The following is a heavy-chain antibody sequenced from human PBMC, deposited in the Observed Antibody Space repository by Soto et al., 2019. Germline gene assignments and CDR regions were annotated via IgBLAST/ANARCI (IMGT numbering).Heavy chain of an antibody. D-gene: IGHD2-2*01. Sequence: GGSLRLSCAASGFTFSSYSMNWVRQAPGKGLEWVSSISSSSSYIYYADSVKGRFTISRDNAKNSLYLQMNSLRAEDTAVYYCARDPRPYQLLWSWFDPWGQGTLVTVSS. CDR3: ARDPRPYQLLWSWFDP. CDR2: ISSSSSYI. CDR1: GFTFSSYS. J-gene: IGHJ5*02. V-gene: IGHV3-21*01.